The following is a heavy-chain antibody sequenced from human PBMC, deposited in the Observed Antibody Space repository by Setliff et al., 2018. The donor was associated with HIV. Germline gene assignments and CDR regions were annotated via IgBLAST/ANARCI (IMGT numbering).Heavy chain of an antibody. J-gene: IGHJ4*02. Sequence: PGESLTISCVGSGFTFSTFWMNWVRQAPGKGLEWVANIEPGGSGKYYVDSVKGRFTISRDNARNSLYLQMNSLRAEDTGIYYCSIGHYTTSGWGQGTLVTVSS. D-gene: IGHD1-1*01. CDR2: IEPGGSGK. V-gene: IGHV3-7*01. CDR3: SIGHYTTSG. CDR1: GFTFSTFW.